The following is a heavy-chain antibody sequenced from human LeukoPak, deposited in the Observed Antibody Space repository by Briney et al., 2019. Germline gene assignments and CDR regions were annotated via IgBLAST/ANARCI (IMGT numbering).Heavy chain of an antibody. J-gene: IGHJ4*02. CDR2: IRYDGSNK. CDR3: ANLMAHDFWSCLDY. D-gene: IGHD3-3*01. Sequence: PGGSLRLSCAASGFTFSSYGMHWVRQAPGKGLEWVAFIRYDGSNKYYADSVKGRFTISRDKSKNTLYLQMNSLRAEDTAVYYCANLMAHDFWSCLDYWGQGTLVTVSS. CDR1: GFTFSSYG. V-gene: IGHV3-30*02.